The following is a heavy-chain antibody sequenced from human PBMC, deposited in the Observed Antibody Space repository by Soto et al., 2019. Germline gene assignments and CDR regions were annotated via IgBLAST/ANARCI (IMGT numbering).Heavy chain of an antibody. CDR3: ARVSGYYLPDY. Sequence: ASVKVSCKASGYTFTNYGISWVRQAPGQGLEWMGIINPSGGSTSYAQKFQGRVTMTRDTSTSTAYMELSSLRSEDTAVYYCARVSGYYLPDYWGQGTLVTVSS. CDR1: GYTFTNYG. J-gene: IGHJ4*02. V-gene: IGHV1-46*01. CDR2: INPSGGST. D-gene: IGHD5-12*01.